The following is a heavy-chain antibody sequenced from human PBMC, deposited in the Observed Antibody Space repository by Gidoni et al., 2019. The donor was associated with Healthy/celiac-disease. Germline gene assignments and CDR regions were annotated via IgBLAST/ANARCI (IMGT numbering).Heavy chain of an antibody. CDR3: ARDYRIAAAGYYYYGMDV. Sequence: QVQLVESGGVVVQPGRSLRLSCAASGFTFSSHGTLWVRQAPGKVLEWVAVIWYEGSNKSYADSVKGRFTISRDNSKNTLYLQMNSLRAEDTAVYYCARDYRIAAAGYYYYGMDVWGQGTTVTVSS. J-gene: IGHJ6*02. CDR2: IWYEGSNK. CDR1: GFTFSSHG. D-gene: IGHD6-13*01. V-gene: IGHV3-33*01.